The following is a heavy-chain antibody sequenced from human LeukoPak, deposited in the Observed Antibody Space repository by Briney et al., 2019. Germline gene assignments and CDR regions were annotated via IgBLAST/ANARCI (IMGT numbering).Heavy chain of an antibody. Sequence: SETLSLTCTVSGYSISSGYYWGWIRQPPGKGLEWIGSIYHSGSTYYNPSLKSRVTISVDTSKNQFSLKLSSVTAADTAVYYCARGLVLDPWGQGTLVTVSS. D-gene: IGHD1-26*01. CDR2: IYHSGST. CDR1: GYSISSGYY. CDR3: ARGLVLDP. V-gene: IGHV4-38-2*02. J-gene: IGHJ5*02.